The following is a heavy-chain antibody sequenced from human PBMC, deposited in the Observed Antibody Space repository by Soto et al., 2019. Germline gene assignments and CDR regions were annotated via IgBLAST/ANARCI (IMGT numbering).Heavy chain of an antibody. CDR2: IYSSGST. Sequence: SETLSITCTVSGGSISNYYWNWIRQSPGKGLEWIGYIYSSGSTHYNPSLQNRVTISIDTSKNQVSLKVNSVTAADTAVYYCARDHPHSYGVYYFDYWGQGTPVTSPQ. V-gene: IGHV4-59*01. CDR3: ARDHPHSYGVYYFDY. J-gene: IGHJ4*02. D-gene: IGHD5-18*01. CDR1: GGSISNYY.